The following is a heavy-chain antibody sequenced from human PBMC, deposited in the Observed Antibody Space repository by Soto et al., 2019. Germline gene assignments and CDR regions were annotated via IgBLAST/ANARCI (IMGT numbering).Heavy chain of an antibody. J-gene: IGHJ6*02. CDR2: ISHSGST. CDR1: GYSISSGYY. CDR3: ARDSPYYSGMDV. V-gene: IGHV4-38-2*02. Sequence: SETLSLTCAVSGYSISSGYYWAWIRQPPGQGLEWFGSISHSGSTYYNPSLKSRVTISVHTSKNQFSLDLTSVTAADTAIYYCARDSPYYSGMDVWGQGPTVTVSS.